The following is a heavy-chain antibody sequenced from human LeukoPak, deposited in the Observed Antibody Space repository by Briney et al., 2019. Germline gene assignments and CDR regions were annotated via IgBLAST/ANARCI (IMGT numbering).Heavy chain of an antibody. CDR2: INHSEAT. CDR3: AREAQYCSGGSCYGGYFQH. CDR1: GGSFSGYY. J-gene: IGHJ1*01. Sequence: SKTLSLTCAVYGGSFSGYYWSWIRQSPGKGLEWIGEINHSEATDYNPSFKSRVTISVDTSKNQFSLKLSSVTAADTAVYYCAREAQYCSGGSCYGGYFQHWGQGTLVTVSS. D-gene: IGHD2-15*01. V-gene: IGHV4-34*01.